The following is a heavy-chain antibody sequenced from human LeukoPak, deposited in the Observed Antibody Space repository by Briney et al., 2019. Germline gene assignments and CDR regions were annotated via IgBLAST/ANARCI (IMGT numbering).Heavy chain of an antibody. V-gene: IGHV4-61*02. CDR2: IYTSGST. CDR3: ARVADGDYFDY. D-gene: IGHD6-6*01. J-gene: IGHJ4*02. Sequence: SQTLSLTCTVSGGSISSGSYYWSWIQQPAGKGLEWIGRIYTSGSTNYNPSLKSRVTISVDTSKNQFSLKLSSVTAADTAVYYCARVADGDYFDYWGQGTLVTVSS. CDR1: GGSISSGSYY.